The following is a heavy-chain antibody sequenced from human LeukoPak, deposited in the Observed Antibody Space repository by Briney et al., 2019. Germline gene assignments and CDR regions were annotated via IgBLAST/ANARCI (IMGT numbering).Heavy chain of an antibody. D-gene: IGHD6-13*01. V-gene: IGHV3-9*01. J-gene: IGHJ4*02. CDR3: ARYSAAASLYYDY. CDR1: GFTFTDYA. Sequence: GGSLRLSCSISGFTFTDYAVHWVRQVPGKGLEWVSGILWNGGETGYADSVKGRFTISRDNSKNTLYLQMNSLRAEDTAVYYCARYSAAASLYYDYWGQGTLVTVSS. CDR2: ILWNGGET.